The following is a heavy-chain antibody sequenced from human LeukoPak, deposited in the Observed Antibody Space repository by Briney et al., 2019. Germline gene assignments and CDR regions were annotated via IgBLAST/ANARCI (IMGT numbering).Heavy chain of an antibody. CDR3: AREGYYGSGSFRTPNWFDP. D-gene: IGHD3-10*01. Sequence: SETLSLTCTVSGGSISSYYWSWIRQPPGKGLEWIGDIYYSGSTNYNPSLKSRVTISVDTSKNQFSLKLSSVTAADTAVYYCAREGYYGSGSFRTPNWFDPWGQGTLVTVSS. CDR2: IYYSGST. V-gene: IGHV4-59*01. J-gene: IGHJ5*02. CDR1: GGSISSYY.